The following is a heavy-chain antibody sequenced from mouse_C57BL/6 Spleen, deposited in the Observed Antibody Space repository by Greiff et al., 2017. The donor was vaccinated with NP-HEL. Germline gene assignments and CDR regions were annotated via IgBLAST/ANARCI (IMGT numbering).Heavy chain of an antibody. J-gene: IGHJ2*01. CDR2: IYPGDGDT. V-gene: IGHV1-82*01. CDR3: ARGTNWDDY. D-gene: IGHD4-1*02. CDR1: GYAFSSSW. Sequence: QVQLQRSGPELVKPGASVKISCKASGYAFSSSWMNWVKQRPGKGLEWIGRIYPGDGDTNYNGKFKGKATLTADKSSSTAYMQLSSLTSEDSAVYFCARGTNWDDYWGQGTTLTVSS.